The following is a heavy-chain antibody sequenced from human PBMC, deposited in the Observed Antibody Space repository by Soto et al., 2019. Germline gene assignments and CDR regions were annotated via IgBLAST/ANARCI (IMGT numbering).Heavy chain of an antibody. CDR2: MNPNNGNT. J-gene: IGHJ3*02. CDR1: GYTFTSYD. CDR3: ARALFSSGHAFDI. D-gene: IGHD3-22*01. V-gene: IGHV1-18*01. Sequence: ASVKVSCKASGYTFTSYDINWVRQATGQGLEWMGWMNPNNGNTNYAQKLQGRVTMTTDTSTSTAYMELRSLRSDDTAVYYCARALFSSGHAFDIWGQGTMVTVSS.